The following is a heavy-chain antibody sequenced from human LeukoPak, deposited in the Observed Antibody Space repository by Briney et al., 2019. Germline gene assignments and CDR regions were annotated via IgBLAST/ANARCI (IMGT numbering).Heavy chain of an antibody. CDR2: IRSKANSYAT. CDR1: GFTFSGSA. V-gene: IGHV3-73*01. D-gene: IGHD4-17*01. CDR3: TVPHDYAPRAFDY. J-gene: IGHJ4*02. Sequence: PGGSLRLSCAASGFTFSGSAMPWVRQASGKGLEWVGRIRSKANSYATAYAASVKGRFTISRDDSKNTAYLQMNSLKTEDTAVYYCTVPHDYAPRAFDYWGQGTLVTVSS.